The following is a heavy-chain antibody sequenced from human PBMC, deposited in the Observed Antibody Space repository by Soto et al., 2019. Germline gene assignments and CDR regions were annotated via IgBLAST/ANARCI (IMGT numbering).Heavy chain of an antibody. D-gene: IGHD1-1*01. CDR3: ASLGPNWLYYGMDV. Sequence: GGSLRLSCAASGFTFSSYSMNWARQAPGKGLEWVSYISSSSSTIYYADSVKGRFTISRDNAKNSLYLQMNSLRAEDTAVYYCASLGPNWLYYGMDVWGQGTTVTVSS. V-gene: IGHV3-48*01. CDR1: GFTFSSYS. J-gene: IGHJ6*02. CDR2: ISSSSSTI.